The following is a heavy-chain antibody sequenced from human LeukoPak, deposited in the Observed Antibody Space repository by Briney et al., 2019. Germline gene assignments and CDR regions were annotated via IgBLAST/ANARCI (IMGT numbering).Heavy chain of an antibody. CDR3: ARGGGRDYYGSGSYFKIDY. CDR2: ISGSGGST. J-gene: IGHJ4*02. Sequence: GGSLRLSCAASGFTFSSYAMSWVRQAPGKGLEWVSAISGSGGSTYYADSVKGRFTISRDNSKNTLYLQMNSLRAEDTAVYYCARGGGRDYYGSGSYFKIDYWGQGTLVTVSS. D-gene: IGHD3-10*01. V-gene: IGHV3-23*01. CDR1: GFTFSSYA.